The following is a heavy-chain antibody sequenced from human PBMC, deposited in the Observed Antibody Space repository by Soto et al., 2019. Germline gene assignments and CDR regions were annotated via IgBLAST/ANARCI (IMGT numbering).Heavy chain of an antibody. CDR3: ATEEWWRLEF. CDR1: GFTFSRHY. CDR2: IKPDGSES. D-gene: IGHD2-21*02. J-gene: IGHJ4*02. Sequence: EVQLVESGGGLVQPGGSLRLSCVASGFTFSRHYMTWVRQAPGKGLESVAKIKPDGSESYYVDSVRGRFTFSRDNAKNSLSLQMNSLRAEDTAVYNCATEEWWRLEFWGQGTLVTVSS. V-gene: IGHV3-7*01.